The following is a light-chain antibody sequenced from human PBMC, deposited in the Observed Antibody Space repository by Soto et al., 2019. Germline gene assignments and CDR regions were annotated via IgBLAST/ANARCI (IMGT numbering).Light chain of an antibody. J-gene: IGKJ1*01. Sequence: EIVFTQSPGTLSLSPGERATLSCRASQSVSSYLAWYQQKPGQAPRLLIYDASTRATGISARFSGSGSGTDFTLTISSLEPEDFAVYYCQQRSTWPVTFGQGTKVEVK. CDR1: QSVSSY. CDR2: DAS. V-gene: IGKV3-11*01. CDR3: QQRSTWPVT.